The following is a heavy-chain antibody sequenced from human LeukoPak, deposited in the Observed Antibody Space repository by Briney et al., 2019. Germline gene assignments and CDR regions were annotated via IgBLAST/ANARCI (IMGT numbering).Heavy chain of an antibody. V-gene: IGHV3-30-3*01. CDR2: ISYDGSNK. CDR3: ARAGYYDSSGYYYGYFQH. Sequence: GRSLRLSCAASGFTFSSYAMHWVRQAPGKGLEWVAVISYDGSNKYYADSVKGRFTISRDNSKNTLYLQMNSLRAEDTAVYYCARAGYYDSSGYYYGYFQHWGQGTLVTVSS. CDR1: GFTFSSYA. D-gene: IGHD3-22*01. J-gene: IGHJ1*01.